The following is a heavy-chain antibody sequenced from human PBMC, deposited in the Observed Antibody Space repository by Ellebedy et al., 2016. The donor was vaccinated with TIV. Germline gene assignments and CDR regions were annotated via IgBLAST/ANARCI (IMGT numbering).Heavy chain of an antibody. J-gene: IGHJ4*02. Sequence: GESLKISCAASGFAFRTFAMSWVRQAPGKGLEWVSTISARGGATYYAGSVRGRFTISRDNSNNTLYLQMNSLRGEDTAVYFCAKELVGGYDYPFDYWGRGTLVTVSS. D-gene: IGHD5-12*01. V-gene: IGHV3-23*01. CDR3: AKELVGGYDYPFDY. CDR2: ISARGGAT. CDR1: GFAFRTFA.